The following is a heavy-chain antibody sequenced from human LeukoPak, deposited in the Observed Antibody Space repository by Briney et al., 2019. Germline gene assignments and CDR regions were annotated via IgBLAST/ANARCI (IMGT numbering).Heavy chain of an antibody. CDR1: GGSISSYY. V-gene: IGHV4-59*12. CDR2: IYYSGST. D-gene: IGHD3-22*01. CDR3: ARNYDSSGYYYLDAFDI. J-gene: IGHJ3*02. Sequence: PSETLSLTCTVSGGSISSYYWSWIRQPPGKGLEGIGYIYYSGSTNYNPSLKSRVTISVDTSKNQFSLQLNSVTPEDTAVYYCARNYDSSGYYYLDAFDIWGPGTMVTVSS.